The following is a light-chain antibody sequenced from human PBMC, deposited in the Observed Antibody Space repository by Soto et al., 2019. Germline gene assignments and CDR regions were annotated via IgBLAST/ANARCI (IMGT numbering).Light chain of an antibody. CDR3: QQRINWPLT. CDR1: QSVSSF. J-gene: IGKJ4*01. V-gene: IGKV3-11*01. CDR2: DAS. Sequence: EIVLTQSPATLSLSPGERATLSCRASQSVSSFLAWYQQKPGQAPRLLIYDASNRATGIPTRFSGSGSGTDFTLNISSLEPKDFAVYCCQQRINWPLTFGGGTKVEIK.